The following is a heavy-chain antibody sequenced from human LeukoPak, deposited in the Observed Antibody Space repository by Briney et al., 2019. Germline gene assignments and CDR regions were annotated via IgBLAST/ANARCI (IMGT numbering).Heavy chain of an antibody. J-gene: IGHJ4*02. Sequence: SGTLSLTCAVSGGSISSSNWWSWVRQPPGKGLEWIGEIYHSGSTNYNPSLRSRVTISLDTSKSQFSLKLNSVTTADTAVYYCARLIGLGEVSPYFDSWGQGRLVTVSS. CDR1: GGSISSSNW. D-gene: IGHD3-16*01. V-gene: IGHV4-4*02. CDR3: ARLIGLGEVSPYFDS. CDR2: IYHSGST.